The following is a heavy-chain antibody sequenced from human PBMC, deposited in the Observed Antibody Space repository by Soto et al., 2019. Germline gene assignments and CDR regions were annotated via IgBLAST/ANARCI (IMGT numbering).Heavy chain of an antibody. CDR3: ARPTTYSSSWYYYYYGMDV. V-gene: IGHV1-69*01. Sequence: QVQLVQSGAEVKKPGSSVKVSCKASGGTFSSYAISWVRQAPGQGLEWMGGIIPIFGTANYAQKFQGRVTIPADESTRTAYMELSSLRSQDTAVYYCARPTTYSSSWYYYYYGMDVWGQGTTVTVSS. D-gene: IGHD6-13*01. CDR2: IIPIFGTA. J-gene: IGHJ6*02. CDR1: GGTFSSYA.